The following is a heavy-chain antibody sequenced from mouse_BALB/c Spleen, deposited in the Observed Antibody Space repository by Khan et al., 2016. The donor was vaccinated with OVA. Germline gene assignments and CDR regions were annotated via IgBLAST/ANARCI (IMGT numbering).Heavy chain of an antibody. Sequence: QVQLKESGAELVRPGVSVKISCKGSGYTFTDFAMHWVKQSHAKSLVWFGVISTYYGDVTSNQKFKGKATMTVDKSSSTAYMELARLTSEDSAIIERTRGGGGNRFAYWGQGTLVTVSA. CDR3: TRGGGGNRFAY. V-gene: IGHV1S137*01. CDR2: ISTYYGDV. J-gene: IGHJ3*01. CDR1: GYTFTDFA. D-gene: IGHD1-2*01.